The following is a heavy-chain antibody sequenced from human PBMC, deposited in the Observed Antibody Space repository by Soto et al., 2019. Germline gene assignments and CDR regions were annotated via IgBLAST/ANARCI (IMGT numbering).Heavy chain of an antibody. V-gene: IGHV1-18*01. CDR2: INSNNGKT. Sequence: ASVKVSCKTSGYTSSNSGISWVRQAPGQGLEWLGWINSNNGKTNCAQNLQDRLILTTDTSTSTAYMELRSLRSDDTAMYYCAKATGSSFDNWGQGTLVTVSS. D-gene: IGHD6-6*01. CDR3: AKATGSSFDN. CDR1: GYTSSNSG. J-gene: IGHJ4*02.